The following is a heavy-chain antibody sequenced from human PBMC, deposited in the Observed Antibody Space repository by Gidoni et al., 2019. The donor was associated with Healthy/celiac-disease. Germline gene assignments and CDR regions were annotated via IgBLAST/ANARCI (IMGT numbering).Heavy chain of an antibody. CDR1: GFPFDDYG. Sequence: EVQLVASGGGVLRPGGSLRLSCAAPGFPFDDYGMSWVRQAPGKGLEWVSGINWNGGSTGYADSVKGRFTISRDNAKNSLYLQMNSLRAEDTALYYCARASYDSSGYYGIGYFDYWGQGTLVTVSS. CDR3: ARASYDSSGYYGIGYFDY. J-gene: IGHJ4*02. V-gene: IGHV3-20*04. D-gene: IGHD3-22*01. CDR2: INWNGGST.